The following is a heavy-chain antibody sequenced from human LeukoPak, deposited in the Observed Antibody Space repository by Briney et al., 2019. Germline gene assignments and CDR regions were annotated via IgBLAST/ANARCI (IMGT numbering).Heavy chain of an antibody. J-gene: IGHJ5*02. CDR3: ASGNSGYDTNNWFDP. Sequence: PSQTLSLTCTVSGGPISSGGYYWSWIRQHPGKGLEWIGYIYYSGSTYYNPSLKSRVTISVDTSKNQFSLKLSSVTAADTAVYYCASGNSGYDTNNWFDPWGQGTLVTVSS. D-gene: IGHD5-12*01. V-gene: IGHV4-31*03. CDR2: IYYSGST. CDR1: GGPISSGGYY.